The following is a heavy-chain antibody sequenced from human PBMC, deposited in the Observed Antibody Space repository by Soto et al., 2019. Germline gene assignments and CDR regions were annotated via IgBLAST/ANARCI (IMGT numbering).Heavy chain of an antibody. D-gene: IGHD6-19*01. V-gene: IGHV1-18*01. J-gene: IGHJ4*02. CDR2: ISAYNGNT. CDR3: ARDPGYSSGLYRRGISYFDH. CDR1: GYTFTVYG. Sequence: GASVKVSCKASGYTFTVYGFSWVRQAPGQGLEWLGWISAYNGNTNYAQKLQGRVTMTTDSSTSTAYMELRNLRSDDTAVYYCARDPGYSSGLYRRGISYFDHWGQGTLVTVSS.